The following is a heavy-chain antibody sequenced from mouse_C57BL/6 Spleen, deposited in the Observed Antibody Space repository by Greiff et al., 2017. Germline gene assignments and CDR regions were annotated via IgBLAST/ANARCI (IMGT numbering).Heavy chain of an antibody. D-gene: IGHD2-3*01. J-gene: IGHJ2*01. V-gene: IGHV1-82*01. CDR1: GYAFSSSW. CDR3: ARGDGYYYY. Sequence: VQLQQSGPELVKPGASVTISCKASGYAFSSSWMNWVKQRPGKGLEWIGRIYPGDGDTNYNGKFKGKATLTADKSSSTAYMQLSSLTSEDSAVYFCARGDGYYYYWGQGTTLTVSS. CDR2: IYPGDGDT.